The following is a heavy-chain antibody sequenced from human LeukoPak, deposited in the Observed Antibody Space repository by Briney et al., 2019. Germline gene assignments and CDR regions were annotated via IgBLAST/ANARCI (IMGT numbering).Heavy chain of an antibody. V-gene: IGHV3-7*04. Sequence: PGGSLRLSCAASGFFFSSNWMTWVRQAPGKGLEWVANIKQDGCEKYYVDSVKGRFTISRDNANNSLYLQMNSLIAEDTSVYYCARGLRWVDYWGQGTLVTVSS. J-gene: IGHJ4*02. CDR3: ARGLRWVDY. CDR1: GFFFSSNW. D-gene: IGHD4-23*01. CDR2: IKQDGCEK.